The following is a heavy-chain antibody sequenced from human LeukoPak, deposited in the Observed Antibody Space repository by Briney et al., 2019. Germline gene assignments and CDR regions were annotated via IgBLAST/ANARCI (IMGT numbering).Heavy chain of an antibody. CDR1: GGSISSYY. CDR2: IHTSGNT. J-gene: IGHJ5*02. CDR3: ARGLVGTTGEQNWFDP. D-gene: IGHD1-26*01. V-gene: IGHV4-4*07. Sequence: SGTLSLTRSVSGGSISSYYWSWIRQPAGKGLEWIGRIHTSGNTNYNPSLKSRVTISVDKSKIQFSLKLSSVTAADTAVYYCARGLVGTTGEQNWFDPWGQGTLVTVSS.